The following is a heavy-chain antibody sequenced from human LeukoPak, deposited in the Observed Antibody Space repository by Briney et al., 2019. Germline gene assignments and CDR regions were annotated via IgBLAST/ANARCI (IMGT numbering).Heavy chain of an antibody. Sequence: GGSLRLSCAASGFTFSSYWMSWVRQAPGKGLEWVANIKQDGSEKYHVDSVKGRFTISRDNAKNSLYLQMNSLRAEDTAVYYCAREYYYDFWSGYYTANYYYYGMDVWGQGTTVTVSS. CDR3: AREYYYDFWSGYYTANYYYYGMDV. D-gene: IGHD3-3*01. CDR2: IKQDGSEK. CDR1: GFTFSSYW. J-gene: IGHJ6*02. V-gene: IGHV3-7*01.